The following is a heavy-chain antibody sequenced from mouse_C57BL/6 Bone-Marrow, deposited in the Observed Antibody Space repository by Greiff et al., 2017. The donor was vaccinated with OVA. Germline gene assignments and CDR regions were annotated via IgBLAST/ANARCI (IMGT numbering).Heavy chain of an antibody. CDR3: ARSNFYYYGSSY. Sequence: QVQLKESGAELVRPGASVKLSCKASGYTFTDYYINWVKQRPGQGLEWIARIYPGSGNTYYNEKFKGKATLTAEKSSSTAYMQLSSLTSEDSAVYFCARSNFYYYGSSYWGQGTTLTVSS. CDR1: GYTFTDYY. J-gene: IGHJ2*01. CDR2: IYPGSGNT. D-gene: IGHD1-1*01. V-gene: IGHV1-76*01.